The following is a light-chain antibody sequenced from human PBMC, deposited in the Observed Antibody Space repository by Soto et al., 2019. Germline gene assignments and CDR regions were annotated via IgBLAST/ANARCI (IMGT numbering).Light chain of an antibody. J-gene: IGLJ2*01. CDR1: SSDVGGYNY. CDR3: SSYTITNSIS. Sequence: QSALTPPASVSGSPGQSITISCTGTSSDVGGYNYVSWYQQHPGKAPKVMIYDVSNRPSGVSNRFSGSKSGNTASLTISGLQAEDEADYYCSSYTITNSISFGGGTKLTVL. CDR2: DVS. V-gene: IGLV2-14*03.